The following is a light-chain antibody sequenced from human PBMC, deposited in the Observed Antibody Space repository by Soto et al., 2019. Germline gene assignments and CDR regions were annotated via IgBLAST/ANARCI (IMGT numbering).Light chain of an antibody. Sequence: DIQMTQSPSSLSASVGDRLTIACRASQSIGYYLNWYQQRPGKAPQLLIYAASNLQSGVPSRFSGSGSGTDFTLTITSLQPEDFATYYCQQSYNTPYTFGQGTKVDIK. CDR3: QQSYNTPYT. CDR1: QSIGYY. J-gene: IGKJ2*01. CDR2: AAS. V-gene: IGKV1-39*01.